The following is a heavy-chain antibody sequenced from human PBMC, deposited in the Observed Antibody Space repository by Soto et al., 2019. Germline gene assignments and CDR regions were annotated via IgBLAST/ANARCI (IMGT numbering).Heavy chain of an antibody. D-gene: IGHD2-21*02. V-gene: IGHV3-23*01. Sequence: EVQLLESGGALVQPGVSLSLSCAASGFTYNNCAMGWVRQAPGKGLEWVSAISSSGYSAYYADSVKGRFTISRDNSRNTMFLQMNKLSAEDTAVYYCAKGSVVVAAKFDSWGQGTQVTVSS. CDR1: GFTYNNCA. J-gene: IGHJ4*02. CDR2: ISSSGYSA. CDR3: AKGSVVVAAKFDS.